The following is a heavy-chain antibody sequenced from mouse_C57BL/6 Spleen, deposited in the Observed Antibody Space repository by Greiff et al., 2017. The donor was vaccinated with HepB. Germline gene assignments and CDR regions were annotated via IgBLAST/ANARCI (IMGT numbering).Heavy chain of an antibody. CDR1: GYAFSSYW. J-gene: IGHJ4*01. Sequence: QVQLKESGAELVKPGASVKISCKASGYAFSSYWMNWVKQRPGKGLEWIGQIYPGDGDTNYNGKFKGKATLTADKSSSTAYMQLSSLTSEDSAVYFCAREGFTTVVATNAMDYWGQGTSVTVSS. D-gene: IGHD1-1*01. V-gene: IGHV1-80*01. CDR2: IYPGDGDT. CDR3: AREGFTTVVATNAMDY.